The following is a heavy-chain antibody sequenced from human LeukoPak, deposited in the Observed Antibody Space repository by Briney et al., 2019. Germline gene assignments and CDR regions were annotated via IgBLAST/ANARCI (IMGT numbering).Heavy chain of an antibody. V-gene: IGHV3-53*05. Sequence: PGGSLRLSCAASGFTVSSNYMSWVRQAPGKGLEWVSVLFSGGSTHYVDSVRGRFTISRDESKNTLFLQMNSLRVEDTAVYYCVRSTLDASDLWGQGTMVTVSS. CDR2: LFSGGST. J-gene: IGHJ3*01. CDR1: GFTVSSNY. CDR3: VRSTLDASDL. D-gene: IGHD1-1*01.